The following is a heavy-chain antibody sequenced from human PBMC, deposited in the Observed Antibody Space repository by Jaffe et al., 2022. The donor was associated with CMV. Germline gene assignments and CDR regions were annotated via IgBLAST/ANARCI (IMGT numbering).Heavy chain of an antibody. Sequence: EVQLVESGGGLVKPGGSLRLSCAASGFTFSNAWMSWVRQAPGKGLEWVGRIKSKTDGGTTDYAAPVKGRFTISRDDSKNTLYLQMNSLKTEDTAVYYCTTEEGYNWNYFFPRSNYWGQGTLVTVSS. J-gene: IGHJ4*02. CDR2: IKSKTDGGTT. V-gene: IGHV3-15*01. CDR3: TTEEGYNWNYFFPRSNY. D-gene: IGHD1-7*01. CDR1: GFTFSNAW.